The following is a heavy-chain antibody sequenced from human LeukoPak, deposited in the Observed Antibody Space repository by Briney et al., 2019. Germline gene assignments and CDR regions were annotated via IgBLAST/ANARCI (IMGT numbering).Heavy chain of an antibody. J-gene: IGHJ1*01. Sequence: SETLSLTCTVSGGSISSYYWSWIRQPPGKGLEWIGYIYYSGSTNYNPSLKSRVTISVDTSKNQFSLKLSSVTAADTAVYYCARVTSVWCRDCSCDSCLYFQHWGQGTLVTVSS. CDR1: GGSISSYY. CDR2: IYYSGST. D-gene: IGHD2-15*01. CDR3: ARVTSVWCRDCSCDSCLYFQH. V-gene: IGHV4-59*01.